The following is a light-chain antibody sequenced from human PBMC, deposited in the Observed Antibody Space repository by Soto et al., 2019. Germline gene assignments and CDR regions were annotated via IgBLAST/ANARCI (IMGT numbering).Light chain of an antibody. J-gene: IGKJ1*01. Sequence: EVVLTQSPGTRSLSPGERATLSCRASKSVSSTYLAWYQQKPGQAPRLLIYGASNRAAGIPDRFSGSGSGTDFTLTITRLEPEEFAVYFCHQYGSSPWTFGQGTKVEI. CDR2: GAS. V-gene: IGKV3-20*01. CDR3: HQYGSSPWT. CDR1: KSVSSTY.